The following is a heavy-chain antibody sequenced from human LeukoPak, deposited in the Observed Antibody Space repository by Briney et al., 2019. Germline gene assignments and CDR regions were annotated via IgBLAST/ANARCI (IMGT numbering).Heavy chain of an antibody. CDR2: IYYSGST. CDR1: GGSISSSSYY. Sequence: SGTLSLTCAVSGGSISSSSYYWGWIRQPPGKGLEWIGSIYYSGSTYYNPSLKSRVTISVDTSKNQFSLKLSSVTAADTAVYYCARNDYYYDSSGALWGQGTLVTVSS. CDR3: ARNDYYYDSSGAL. V-gene: IGHV4-39*07. J-gene: IGHJ4*02. D-gene: IGHD3-22*01.